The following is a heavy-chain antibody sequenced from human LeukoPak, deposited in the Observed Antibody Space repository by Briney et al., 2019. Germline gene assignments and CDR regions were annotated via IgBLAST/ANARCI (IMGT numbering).Heavy chain of an antibody. J-gene: IGHJ1*01. CDR2: IRSKGDGGTT. Sequence: GGSLRLSCTASGFTFGNYAMSWFRQAPGKGLEWIGSIRSKGDGGTTEYAASVKGRFVISREDSKGIAYLQMDSLESEDTAVYYCARGGYQFEHWGQGTLVTVSS. V-gene: IGHV3-49*03. D-gene: IGHD3-16*02. CDR1: GFTFGNYA. CDR3: ARGGYQFEH.